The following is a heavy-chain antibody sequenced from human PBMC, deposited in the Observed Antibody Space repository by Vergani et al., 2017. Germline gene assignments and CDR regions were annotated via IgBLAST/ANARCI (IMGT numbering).Heavy chain of an antibody. D-gene: IGHD2-2*01. Sequence: QVQLQQWGAGLLKPSETLSLTCTVSGGSISSYYWSWIRQPPGKGLEWIGYIYYSGSTNYNPSLKSRVTISVDTSKNQFSLKLSSVTAADTAVYYCARLGYCSSTSCAGDAFDIWGQGTMVTGSS. CDR2: IYYSGST. CDR1: GGSISSYY. J-gene: IGHJ3*02. V-gene: IGHV4-59*01. CDR3: ARLGYCSSTSCAGDAFDI.